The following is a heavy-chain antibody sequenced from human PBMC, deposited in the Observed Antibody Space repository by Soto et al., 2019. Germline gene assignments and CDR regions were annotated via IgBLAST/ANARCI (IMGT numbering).Heavy chain of an antibody. CDR2: IYHSGST. J-gene: IGHJ4*02. V-gene: IGHV4-4*02. Sequence: SETLSLTCAVSGGSISSSNWWSWVRQPPGKGLEWIGEIYHSGSTNYNPSLKSRVTISVDKSKNQFSLKLSSVTAADTAVYYCPREVVVVPAALYYFDYWCQGTLVTVSS. D-gene: IGHD2-2*01. CDR3: PREVVVVPAALYYFDY. CDR1: GGSISSSNW.